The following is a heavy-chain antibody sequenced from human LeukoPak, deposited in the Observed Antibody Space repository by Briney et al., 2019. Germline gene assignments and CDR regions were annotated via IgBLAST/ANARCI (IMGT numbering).Heavy chain of an antibody. CDR1: GFTFSSYA. D-gene: IGHD3-22*01. V-gene: IGHV3-30*09. CDR2: VSYDGNNK. J-gene: IGHJ2*01. Sequence: RGGSLRLSCAASGFTFSSYAMHWGRHGPGKGLERVAVVSYDGNNKYYADSVMGRGAISRENSKNTMYLQMNSLRGEDTAVYYRARHPSFQPEYDSSGYYPWYFDLWGRGTLVTVSS. CDR3: ARHPSFQPEYDSSGYYPWYFDL.